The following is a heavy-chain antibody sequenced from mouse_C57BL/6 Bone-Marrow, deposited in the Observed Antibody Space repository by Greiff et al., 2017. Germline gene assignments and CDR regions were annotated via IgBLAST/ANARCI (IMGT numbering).Heavy chain of an antibody. V-gene: IGHV3-6*01. CDR1: GYSITSGYY. CDR2: ISYDGSN. J-gene: IGHJ1*03. Sequence: EVKLQQSGPGLVKPSQSLSLTCSVTGYSITSGYYWYWIRQFPGNKLEGMGYISYDGSNNYNPSLKDRISITRETSKNQFFLKLNSVTTEDTATYYCAREGDFWYFDVWGTGTTATVSS. CDR3: AREGDFWYFDV.